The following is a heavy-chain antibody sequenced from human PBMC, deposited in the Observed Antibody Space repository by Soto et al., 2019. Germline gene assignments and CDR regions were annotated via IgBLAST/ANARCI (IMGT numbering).Heavy chain of an antibody. CDR2: VFHTGST. J-gene: IGHJ4*01. Sequence: SETLSLTCAVSGYSISSYYYWGWIRLTPGKGLEWIGSVFHTGSTYDNPSPKSRVTISLDTSRNQFSLKLKSVTAADTAVYYCARGVRPNYHGSGFDSWGQGTLVTVSS. V-gene: IGHV4-38-2*01. CDR1: GYSISSYYY. CDR3: ARGVRPNYHGSGFDS. D-gene: IGHD3-10*01.